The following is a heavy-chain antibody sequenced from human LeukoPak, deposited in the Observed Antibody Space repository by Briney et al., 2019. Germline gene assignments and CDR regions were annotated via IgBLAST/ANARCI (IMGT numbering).Heavy chain of an antibody. Sequence: SQTLSLTCTVSGGSISSGSYYWSWIRQPAGKGLEWIGRIYTSGSTNYNPSLKSRVTISVDTSKNQFSLNLRSVTAADTAVYYCARGSGTTYRPSDYWGQGILVTVSS. CDR2: IYTSGST. D-gene: IGHD3-10*01. CDR1: GGSISSGSYY. J-gene: IGHJ4*02. CDR3: ARGSGTTYRPSDY. V-gene: IGHV4-61*02.